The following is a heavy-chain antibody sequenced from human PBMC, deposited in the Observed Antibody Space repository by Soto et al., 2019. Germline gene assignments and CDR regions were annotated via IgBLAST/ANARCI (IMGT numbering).Heavy chain of an antibody. D-gene: IGHD1-26*01. CDR3: VRVQHNSGSYDESAIDF. CDR1: CGTIIDIDW. Sequence: SVIQSVRCGVVCGTIIDIDWRRWIRQPPGKGLEWIGEIYHSGSTNYNPSLKSRVTISVDKSKNQFSLKLSSVTAADTAVYYCVRVQHNSGSYDESAIDFWGQGTPVTVSS. CDR2: IYHSGST. V-gene: IGHV4-4*02. J-gene: IGHJ4*02.